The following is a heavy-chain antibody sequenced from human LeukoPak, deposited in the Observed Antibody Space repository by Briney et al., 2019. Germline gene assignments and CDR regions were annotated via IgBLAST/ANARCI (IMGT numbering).Heavy chain of an antibody. CDR2: IYYSGST. CDR3: ARQHSGGDYRG. D-gene: IGHD4-17*01. V-gene: IGHV4-59*08. Sequence: PSETLSLTCTVSRGSISSYYWSWIRQPPGKGLEWIGYIYYSGSTNYNPSLKSRVTISVDTSKNQFSLKLSSVTAADTAVYYCARQHSGGDYRGWGQGTLVTVSS. CDR1: RGSISSYY. J-gene: IGHJ4*02.